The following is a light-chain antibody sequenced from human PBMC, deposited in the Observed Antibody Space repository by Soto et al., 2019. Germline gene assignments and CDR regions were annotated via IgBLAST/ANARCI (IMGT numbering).Light chain of an antibody. Sequence: EIVLTQTPATLSLSPGERATLSCGASQSVSSGYIAWYQQKPGLAPRLFIFDASRRATGIPGRFSGSGSGTDFTLTISRLEPEDFAVYYCQRYGTSPQTFGQGTKVEIK. CDR2: DAS. CDR1: QSVSSGY. J-gene: IGKJ1*01. CDR3: QRYGTSPQT. V-gene: IGKV3D-20*01.